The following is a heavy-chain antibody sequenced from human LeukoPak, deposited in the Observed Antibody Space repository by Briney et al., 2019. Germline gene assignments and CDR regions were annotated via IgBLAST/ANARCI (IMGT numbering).Heavy chain of an antibody. CDR3: ARVGYCSGGSCYPDGAFDI. J-gene: IGHJ3*02. D-gene: IGHD2-15*01. CDR1: GGTFSSYA. Sequence: SVKVSCKASGGTFSSYAISWVRQAPGQGLEWMGGIIPIFGTANYAQKFQGRVTITADKSTGTAYMELSSLRSEDTAVYYCARVGYCSGGSCYPDGAFDIWGQGTMVTVSS. CDR2: IIPIFGTA. V-gene: IGHV1-69*06.